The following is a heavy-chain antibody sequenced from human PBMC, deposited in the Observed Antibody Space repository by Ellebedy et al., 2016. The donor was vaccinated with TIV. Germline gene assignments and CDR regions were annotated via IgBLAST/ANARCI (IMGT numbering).Heavy chain of an antibody. J-gene: IGHJ5*02. CDR2: IKQDGSDT. CDR3: AGSSGWSGEGGS. Sequence: GESLKISXEVSGFTFSNYGMHWFRQAPGKGLEWVANIKQDGSDTNYVDSVKGRFTISRDNTKNTLYLHMSSLRDEDTAVYYCAGSSGWSGEGGSWGQGTLVIVSS. V-gene: IGHV3-7*03. CDR1: GFTFSNYG. D-gene: IGHD6-13*01.